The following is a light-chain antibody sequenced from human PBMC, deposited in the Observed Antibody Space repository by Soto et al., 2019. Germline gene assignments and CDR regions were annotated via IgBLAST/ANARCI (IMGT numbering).Light chain of an antibody. V-gene: IGKV3-11*01. CDR3: QQHANWPLT. CDR2: EAS. Sequence: EIVLTQSPATLSLSAGERGTLSGRASQSVGNNLAWYQQKPGQAPGLLIYEASTRATGIPARFSGSGSGTDFTLTISSLEPEDFAVYYCQQHANWPLTFGGGTKVDIK. J-gene: IGKJ4*01. CDR1: QSVGNN.